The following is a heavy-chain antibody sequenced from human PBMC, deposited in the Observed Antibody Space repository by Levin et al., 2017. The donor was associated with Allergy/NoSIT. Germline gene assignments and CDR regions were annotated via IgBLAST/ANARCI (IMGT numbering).Heavy chain of an antibody. Sequence: RAGGSLRLSCAASGFTYGAYSMSWVRQSPGKGLEWVSGINRDGSFTSYSGSVRGRFTTSRDNWKGTMSLQMNSLNVEDTAIYYCARGVMDRGCDFWGQGSPVTVSS. D-gene: IGHD3-10*01. J-gene: IGHJ4*02. CDR1: GFTYGAYS. CDR2: INRDGSFT. CDR3: ARGVMDRGCDF. V-gene: IGHV3-23*03.